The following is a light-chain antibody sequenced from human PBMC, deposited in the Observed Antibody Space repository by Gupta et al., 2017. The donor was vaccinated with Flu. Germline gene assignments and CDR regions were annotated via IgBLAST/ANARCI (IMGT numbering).Light chain of an antibody. V-gene: IGKV1-33*01. Sequence: SSLSASVGDRVTITCQASQDISNYLNWYQQKPGKAPKLLIYDASNLETGVPSRFSGSGSGTDFTFTISSLQPEDIATYYCQQYDNLPPYTFGQGTXLEIK. CDR1: QDISNY. J-gene: IGKJ2*01. CDR3: QQYDNLPPYT. CDR2: DAS.